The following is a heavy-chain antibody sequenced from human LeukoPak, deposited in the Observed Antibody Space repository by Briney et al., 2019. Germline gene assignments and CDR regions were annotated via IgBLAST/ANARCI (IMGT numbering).Heavy chain of an antibody. D-gene: IGHD6-13*01. Sequence: PSETLSLTCAVYGGSFSGYYWSWIRQPAGKGLEWIGEINHSVSTNYNPSLKSRGTISVDTSKNQFSLKLSSVTAAGTAVYYCARAGQQVVQGWFDLWGQGHLVTVSS. V-gene: IGHV4-34*01. J-gene: IGHJ5*02. CDR1: GGSFSGYY. CDR3: ARAGQQVVQGWFDL. CDR2: INHSVST.